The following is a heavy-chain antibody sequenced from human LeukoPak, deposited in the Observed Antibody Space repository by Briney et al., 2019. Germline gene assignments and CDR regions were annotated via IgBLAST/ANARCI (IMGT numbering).Heavy chain of an antibody. CDR3: AKVRITMIVVGANYDY. D-gene: IGHD3-22*01. V-gene: IGHV3-23*01. J-gene: IGHJ4*02. Sequence: GGSLRLSCAASGFTFSSYAMSWVRQAPGKVLEWVSAISGSGGSTYYADSVKGRFTISRDNSKNTLYLQMNSLRAEDTAVYYCAKVRITMIVVGANYDYWGQGTLVTVSS. CDR1: GFTFSSYA. CDR2: ISGSGGST.